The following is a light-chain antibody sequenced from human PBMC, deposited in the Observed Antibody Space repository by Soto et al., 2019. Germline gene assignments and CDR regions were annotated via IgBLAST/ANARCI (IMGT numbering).Light chain of an antibody. CDR1: QSVSNNY. V-gene: IGKV3-20*01. CDR2: GTS. CDR3: QEYGSPGT. Sequence: EIVLTQSPGTLSLSPGERATLSCRASQSVSNNYLACYQQKPCQAPRLRIYGTSNRATGIPDRFSGSGSGKDFPITISRLADEDSAVYYRQEYGSPGTFGEGTKVDIK. J-gene: IGKJ4*02.